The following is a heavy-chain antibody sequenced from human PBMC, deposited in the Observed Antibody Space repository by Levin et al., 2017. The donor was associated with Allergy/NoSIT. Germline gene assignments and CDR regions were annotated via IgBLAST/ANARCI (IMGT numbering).Heavy chain of an antibody. CDR1: GFAFNTYA. CDR3: AKSPQMRIPAGMVTVFDI. Sequence: GGSLRLSCTASGFAFNTYAMNWVRQAPGKGLDWVSAISGSGSSTYYADSAKGRFTVSRDNSKSTLYLQMNSLRAEDTAEYYFAKSPQMRIPAGMVTVFDIWGQGTMVTVSS. V-gene: IGHV3-23*01. D-gene: IGHD2-2*01. J-gene: IGHJ3*02. CDR2: ISGSGSST.